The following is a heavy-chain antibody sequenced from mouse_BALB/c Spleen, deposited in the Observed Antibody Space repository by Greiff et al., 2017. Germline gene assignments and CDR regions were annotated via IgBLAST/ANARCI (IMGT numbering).Heavy chain of an antibody. D-gene: IGHD2-1*01. CDR3: ARNYGNYWYFDV. V-gene: IGHV14-3*02. CDR2: IDPANGNT. Sequence: VQLKQSGAELVKPGASVKLSCTASGFNIKDTYMHWVKQRPEQGLEWIGRIDPANGNTKYDPKFQGKATITADTSSNTAYLQLSSLTSEDTAVYYCARNYGNYWYFDVWGAGTTVTVSS. CDR1: GFNIKDTY. J-gene: IGHJ1*01.